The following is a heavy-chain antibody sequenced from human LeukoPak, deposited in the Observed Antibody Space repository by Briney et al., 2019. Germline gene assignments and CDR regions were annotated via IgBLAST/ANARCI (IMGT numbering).Heavy chain of an antibody. V-gene: IGHV3-21*01. CDR3: ARVSGGYHDY. CDR1: GFTFSSYS. J-gene: IGHJ4*02. Sequence: GGSLRLSCAASGFTFSSYSMNWVRQAPEKGLEWVSSISSSSSYIYYADSVKGRFTISRDNAKNSLYLQMNSLRAEDTAVYYCARVSGGYHDYWGQGTLVTVSS. CDR2: ISSSSSYI. D-gene: IGHD3-22*01.